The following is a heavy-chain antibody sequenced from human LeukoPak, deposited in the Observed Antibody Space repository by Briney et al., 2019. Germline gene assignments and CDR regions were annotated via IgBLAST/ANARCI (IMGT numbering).Heavy chain of an antibody. J-gene: IGHJ6*03. V-gene: IGHV4-39*01. CDR1: GGSISSSSYY. CDR3: ARQTKPDYYDSSGYYSPKNYYYYYYMDV. D-gene: IGHD3-22*01. Sequence: SETLSLTCTVSGGSISSSSYYWGWIRQPPGKGLEWIGSIYYSGSTYYNPSLKSRVTIAGNTAKSQFSLKLSSVTAADTAVYYCARQTKPDYYDSSGYYSPKNYYYYYYMDVWGKGTTVTVSS. CDR2: IYYSGST.